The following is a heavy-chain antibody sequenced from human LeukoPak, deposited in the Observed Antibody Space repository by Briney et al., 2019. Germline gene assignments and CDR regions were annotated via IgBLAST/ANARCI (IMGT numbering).Heavy chain of an antibody. CDR3: ARVGYYASGPFSYFDY. D-gene: IGHD3-10*01. Sequence: GGSLRLSCAASGFTFSIYAMNWVRQAPGKGLEWVSGISGSGGSTYYADSVKGRFTISRDNSQNTLYLQMNSLRAEDTAVYYCARVGYYASGPFSYFDYWGQGTLVTVSS. CDR1: GFTFSIYA. J-gene: IGHJ4*02. CDR2: ISGSGGST. V-gene: IGHV3-23*01.